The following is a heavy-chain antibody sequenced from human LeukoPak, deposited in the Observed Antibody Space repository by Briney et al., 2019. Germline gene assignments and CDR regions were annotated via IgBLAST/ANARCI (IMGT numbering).Heavy chain of an antibody. V-gene: IGHV3-33*01. D-gene: IGHD2-2*01. CDR2: MLDDGSNK. J-gene: IGHJ6*04. CDR1: GFTCSSYG. Sequence: GGSLRLSCAASGFTCSSYGVHWVRQAPGKGLEWVGVMLDDGSNKYYADCVKGRFTISRDHYKTTLSLQMNSLRAEDTAAYYCARDSDCSSTSCYGGMDVWGKGTTVTVSS. CDR3: ARDSDCSSTSCYGGMDV.